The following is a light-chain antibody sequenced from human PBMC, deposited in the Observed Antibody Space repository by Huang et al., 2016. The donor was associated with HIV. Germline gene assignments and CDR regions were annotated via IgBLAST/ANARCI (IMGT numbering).Light chain of an antibody. CDR1: QSISSY. CDR2: CAA. Sequence: DIQMTQSPSSLSASVGDRVTITCRASQSISSYLSWYQQKPGKAPKLLIYCAAILQSGVPSRFSGSRSRTDFTITISSVQPEDRATYYCQQSYNTPWTFGQGTKVEIK. CDR3: QQSYNTPWT. V-gene: IGKV1-39*01. J-gene: IGKJ1*01.